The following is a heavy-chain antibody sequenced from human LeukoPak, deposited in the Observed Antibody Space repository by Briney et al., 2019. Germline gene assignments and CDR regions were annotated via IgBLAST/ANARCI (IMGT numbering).Heavy chain of an antibody. D-gene: IGHD6-19*01. CDR1: GFTFSSYG. J-gene: IGHJ1*01. V-gene: IGHV3-30*18. Sequence: GGSLRLSCAASGFTFSSYGMHWVRQAPGKGLEWVAVISYDGSNKYYADSVKGRFTISRDNSKNTLYLQMNGLRAEDTAVYYCAKDPAGWTVAAPFQHWGQGTLVTVSS. CDR3: AKDPAGWTVAAPFQH. CDR2: ISYDGSNK.